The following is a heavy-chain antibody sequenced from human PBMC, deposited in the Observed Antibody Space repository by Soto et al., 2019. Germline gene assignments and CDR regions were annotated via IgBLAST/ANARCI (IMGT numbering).Heavy chain of an antibody. D-gene: IGHD6-19*01. J-gene: IGHJ4*02. CDR3: AKAGGWSPVYYFDY. CDR1: GFTFSSYA. CDR2: ISGSGGST. Sequence: GVLRLSCAASGFTFSSYAMSWVRQAPGKRLEWVSAISGSGGSTYYADSVKGRFTISRDNSKNTLYLQMNSLRAEDTAVYYCAKAGGWSPVYYFDYWGQGTLVTVSS. V-gene: IGHV3-23*01.